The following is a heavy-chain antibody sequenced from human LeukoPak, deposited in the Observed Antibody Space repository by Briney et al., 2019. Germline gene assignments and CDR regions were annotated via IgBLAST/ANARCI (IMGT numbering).Heavy chain of an antibody. CDR3: TTEIVAVLDDAFDI. J-gene: IGHJ3*02. CDR1: GFTFSNAW. D-gene: IGHD3-22*01. Sequence: GGSLRLSCAASGFTFSNAWMSWVRQAPGKGLEWVGRIKSKTDGGTTDYAAPVKGRFTISRDDSKNTLYLQMNSLKTEDTAVYYCTTEIVAVLDDAFDIWGQGTMVTVSS. CDR2: IKSKTDGGTT. V-gene: IGHV3-15*01.